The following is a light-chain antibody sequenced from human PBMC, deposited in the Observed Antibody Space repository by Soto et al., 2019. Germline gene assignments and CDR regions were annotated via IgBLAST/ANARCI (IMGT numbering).Light chain of an antibody. J-gene: IGLJ2*01. CDR2: EVS. CDR1: SSDVGAYDY. Sequence: QSVLTQPPSASLSPGQSVTISCTGTSSDVGAYDYVSWYQQHPGKAPKLMIYEVSQRPSGVPDRFSGSKSGNTASLTISGLQAEDEGDYYCSSFAGINNLLFGGGTQLTVL. CDR3: SSFAGINNLL. V-gene: IGLV2-8*01.